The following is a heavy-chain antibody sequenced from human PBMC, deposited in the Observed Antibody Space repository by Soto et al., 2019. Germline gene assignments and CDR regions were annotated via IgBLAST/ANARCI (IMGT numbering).Heavy chain of an antibody. V-gene: IGHV4-59*08. CDR1: GGSISSYY. D-gene: IGHD6-19*01. CDR2: IYYSGST. J-gene: IGHJ4*02. CDR3: ARLSSDEGIAVAVDY. Sequence: SETLSLTCTVSGGSISSYYCSWIRQPPGKGLEWIGYIYYSGSTNYNPSLKSRVTISVDTSKNQFSLKLSSVTAADTAVYYCARLSSDEGIAVAVDYWGQGTLVTVSS.